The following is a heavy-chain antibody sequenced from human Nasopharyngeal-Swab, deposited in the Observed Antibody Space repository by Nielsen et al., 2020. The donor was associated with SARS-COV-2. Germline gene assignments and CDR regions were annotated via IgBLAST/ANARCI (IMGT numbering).Heavy chain of an antibody. CDR1: GGSISSSSYY. Sequence: ETLSLTRTVSGGSISSSSYYWGWIRQPPGKGLEWIGSIYYSGSTYYNPSLKSRVTISVDTSKNQFSLKLSSVTAADTAVYYCVGSSWYGDYYYYYGMDVWGQGTTVTVSS. CDR2: IYYSGST. D-gene: IGHD6-13*01. J-gene: IGHJ6*02. V-gene: IGHV4-39*07. CDR3: VGSSWYGDYYYYYGMDV.